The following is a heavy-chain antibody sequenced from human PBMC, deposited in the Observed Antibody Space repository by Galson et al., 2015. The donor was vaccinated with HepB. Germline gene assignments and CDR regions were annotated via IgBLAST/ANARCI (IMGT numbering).Heavy chain of an antibody. Sequence: SVKVSCKASGYTFTSYAMNWVRQAPGQGLEWLGWINTNTGNPTYAQGFTGRFVFSLDTSVSTAYLQISSLKAEDTAVYYCARDCRPINYYDSSDIIDYWGQGTLVTVSS. D-gene: IGHD3-22*01. J-gene: IGHJ4*02. CDR2: INTNTGNP. CDR3: ARDCRPINYYDSSDIIDY. CDR1: GYTFTSYA. V-gene: IGHV7-4-1*02.